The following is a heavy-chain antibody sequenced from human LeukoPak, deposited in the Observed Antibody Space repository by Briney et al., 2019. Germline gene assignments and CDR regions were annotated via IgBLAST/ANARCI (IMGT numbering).Heavy chain of an antibody. D-gene: IGHD1-26*01. Sequence: SETLSLTCTVSGGSISSSGYYWGWIRQPPGKGLEWIGSIYYSGSTYYNPSLKSRVTISVDTSKNQFSLKLSSVTAADTAVYYCARLTVGAIVADHDYWGQGTLVTVSS. V-gene: IGHV4-39*01. CDR1: GGSISSSGYY. J-gene: IGHJ4*02. CDR3: ARLTVGAIVADHDY. CDR2: IYYSGST.